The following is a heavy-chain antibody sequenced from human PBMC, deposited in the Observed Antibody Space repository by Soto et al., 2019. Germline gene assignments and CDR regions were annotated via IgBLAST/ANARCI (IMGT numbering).Heavy chain of an antibody. CDR2: ISSSSSTI. CDR1: GFTFSSYS. CDR3: ARDRSHRGAARPDY. D-gene: IGHD6-6*01. Sequence: EVQLVESGGGLVQPGGSLRLSCAASGFTFSSYSMNWVRQAPGKGLEWVSYISSSSSTIYYADSVKGRFTISRDNAKNSLYLQMNSLRAEDTAVYYCARDRSHRGAARPDYWGQGTLVTVSS. J-gene: IGHJ4*02. V-gene: IGHV3-48*01.